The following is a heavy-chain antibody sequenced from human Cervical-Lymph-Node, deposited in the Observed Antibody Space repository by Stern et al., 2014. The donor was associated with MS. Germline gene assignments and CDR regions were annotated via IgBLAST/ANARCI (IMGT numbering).Heavy chain of an antibody. Sequence: LQLQESGPGLVKPSQTLSLTCTVSGVSIGSGGYYWSWVRQHPGKGLEWIGNIYSSGSTYYTPSLKSRVTISIDMSENQFSLNLTSVTAADTAVYFCARVPLVTTTFDSWGQGTLVTVSS. CDR3: ARVPLVTTTFDS. CDR2: IYSSGST. J-gene: IGHJ4*02. D-gene: IGHD5-12*01. V-gene: IGHV4-31*03. CDR1: GVSIGSGGYY.